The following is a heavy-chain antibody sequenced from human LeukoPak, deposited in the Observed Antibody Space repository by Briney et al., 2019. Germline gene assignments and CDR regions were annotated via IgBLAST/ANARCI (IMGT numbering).Heavy chain of an antibody. CDR2: IRSKAYGGTT. CDR1: GFTFGDHA. D-gene: IGHD4-23*01. J-gene: IGHJ4*02. Sequence: GGSLRLSCTASGFTFGDHAMSWVRRAPGKGLEWVGFIRSKAYGGTTEYAASVKGRFTISRDDSKSIAYLQMNSLKTEDTAVYYCTRAVALLDYWGQGTLVTVSS. CDR3: TRAVALLDY. V-gene: IGHV3-49*04.